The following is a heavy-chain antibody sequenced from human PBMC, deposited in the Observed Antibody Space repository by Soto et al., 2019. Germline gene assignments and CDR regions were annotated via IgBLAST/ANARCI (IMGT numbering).Heavy chain of an antibody. CDR3: AKGGTYYYDSSGYGSAFDI. J-gene: IGHJ3*02. V-gene: IGHV3-23*01. Sequence: GGSLRLSCAASGFTFSSYAMSWVRQAPGKGLEWVSAISGSGGSTYYADSVKGRFTISRDNSKNTLYLQMNSLRAEDTAVYYCAKGGTYYYDSSGYGSAFDIWGQGTMVTV. CDR1: GFTFSSYA. D-gene: IGHD3-22*01. CDR2: ISGSGGST.